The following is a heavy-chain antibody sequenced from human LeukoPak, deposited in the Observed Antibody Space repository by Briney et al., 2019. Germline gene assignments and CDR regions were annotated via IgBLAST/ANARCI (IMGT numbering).Heavy chain of an antibody. V-gene: IGHV3-53*03. J-gene: IGHJ3*01. D-gene: IGHD2-15*01. CDR1: GLTVSNRY. Sequence: GGSLRLSCAASGLTVSNRYINGVRQPRGKGVEGVSVLYRDDTSYYAESVKGRFTISRDSAKNTLDLQMSGLRAEDTAMYYCVSGYCRGARCHAFAFDLWGQGTMVTVSS. CDR2: LYRDDTS. CDR3: VSGYCRGARCHAFAFDL.